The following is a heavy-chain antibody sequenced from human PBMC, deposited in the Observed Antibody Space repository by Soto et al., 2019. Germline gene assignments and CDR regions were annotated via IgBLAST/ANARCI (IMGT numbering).Heavy chain of an antibody. D-gene: IGHD3-3*01. J-gene: IGHJ4*02. CDR3: AKSSRVERFEWSGYPSGYVDY. CDR2: ISGSGGST. V-gene: IGHV3-23*01. CDR1: GFTFSSYA. Sequence: EVQLLESGGGLVQPGGSLRLSCAASGFTFSSYAMSWVRQAPGKGLEWVSAISGSGGSTYYADSVKGRFTISRDNSKNTLYLQMNSLRAEDTAVYYCAKSSRVERFEWSGYPSGYVDYWGQGTLVTVSS.